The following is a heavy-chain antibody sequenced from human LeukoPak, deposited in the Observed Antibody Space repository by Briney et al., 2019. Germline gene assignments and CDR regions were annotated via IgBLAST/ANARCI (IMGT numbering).Heavy chain of an antibody. CDR1: GFTFSSYD. CDR2: IGTAGDT. CDR3: ARLNSSGWYGDAFDI. D-gene: IGHD6-19*01. Sequence: GGSLRLSCAASGFTFSSYDMHWVRQATGKGLEWVSAIGTAGDTYYPGSVKGRFTISRENAKNSLYLQMNSLRAGDTAVYYCARLNSSGWYGDAFDIWGQGTMVTVSS. J-gene: IGHJ3*02. V-gene: IGHV3-13*01.